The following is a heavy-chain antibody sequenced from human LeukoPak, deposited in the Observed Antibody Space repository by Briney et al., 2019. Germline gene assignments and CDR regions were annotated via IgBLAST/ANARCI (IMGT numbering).Heavy chain of an antibody. CDR1: GGSISSYH. V-gene: IGHV4-59*12. D-gene: IGHD2/OR15-2a*01. Sequence: SETLSLTCTVSGGSISSYHWSWIRQPPGKGLEWIGYVSYSGNTYYNPSIKSRVAISSDASKNQFSLTLTSVTAADTAVYYCARDFLQTSSPDAFDIWGQGTMVSVSS. CDR2: VSYSGNT. J-gene: IGHJ3*02. CDR3: ARDFLQTSSPDAFDI.